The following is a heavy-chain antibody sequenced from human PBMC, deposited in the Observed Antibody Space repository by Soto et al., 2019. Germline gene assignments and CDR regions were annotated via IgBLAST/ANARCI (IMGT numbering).Heavy chain of an antibody. CDR1: GFTFDDYA. Sequence: PGGSLRLSCAASGFTFDDYAMHWVRQAPGKGLEWVSGISWYSGSIGYEDSVKDRFTISRDNAKNSLYLQMNSLRSEDTALYYCAKDMGYDLSPLGYFDYWGQGTLVTVSS. D-gene: IGHD5-12*01. J-gene: IGHJ4*02. CDR2: ISWYSGSI. V-gene: IGHV3-9*01. CDR3: AKDMGYDLSPLGYFDY.